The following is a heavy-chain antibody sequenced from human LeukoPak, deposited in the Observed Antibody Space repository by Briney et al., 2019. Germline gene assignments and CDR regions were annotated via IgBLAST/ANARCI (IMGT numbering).Heavy chain of an antibody. CDR3: ARDRGLAVSEAFDI. D-gene: IGHD6-19*01. CDR2: INTDGSST. CDR1: GFIFSSYW. Sequence: RSGGSLRLSCAASGFIFSSYWMHWVRHAPGKGLAWVSRINTDGSSTSYADSVKGRFTISRDNAKNSLYLQMNSLRTEDTAVYYCARDRGLAVSEAFDIWGQGTMVTVSS. V-gene: IGHV3-74*01. J-gene: IGHJ3*02.